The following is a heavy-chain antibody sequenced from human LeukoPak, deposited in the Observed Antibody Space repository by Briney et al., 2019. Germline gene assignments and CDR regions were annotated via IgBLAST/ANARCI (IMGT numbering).Heavy chain of an antibody. CDR3: ARILGNEFDGDFDY. Sequence: SQTLSLTCTVSGGPISSGSYYWSWIRQPAGKGLEWIGRIYTSGSTNYNPSLKSRVTISVDTSKNQFSLKLSSVTAADTAVYYCARILGNEFDGDFDYWGQGTLVTVSS. CDR2: IYTSGST. CDR1: GGPISSGSYY. J-gene: IGHJ4*02. D-gene: IGHD7-27*01. V-gene: IGHV4-61*02.